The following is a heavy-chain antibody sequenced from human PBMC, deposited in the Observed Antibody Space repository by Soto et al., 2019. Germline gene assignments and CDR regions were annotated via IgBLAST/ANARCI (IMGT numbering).Heavy chain of an antibody. CDR3: AKDGRYKGIAGPEY. V-gene: IGHV3-30*18. Sequence: QVQLVESGGGVVQPGRSLRLSCAASGFTFSSYGMHWVRQAPDKGLDWVSVISYEGSNKYYADSVKGRFTITRDNSKNSLYLQMNSLGNADTAVYYCAKDGRYKGIAGPEYWGKGTLVTVSS. CDR2: ISYEGSNK. J-gene: IGHJ4*02. CDR1: GFTFSSYG. D-gene: IGHD6-13*01.